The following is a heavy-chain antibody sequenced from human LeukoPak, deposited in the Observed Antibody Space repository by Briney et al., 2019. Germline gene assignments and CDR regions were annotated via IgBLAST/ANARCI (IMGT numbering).Heavy chain of an antibody. CDR1: GFTFSNYW. CDR2: IKQDGSEK. J-gene: IGHJ6*03. D-gene: IGHD2-2*01. V-gene: IGHV3-7*01. CDR3: VRESRRYQLPGLNDYYYMDV. Sequence: GGSLRLSCAASGFTFSNYWMNWVRQAPGKGLEWVANIKQDGSEKYYVDSVKGRFTISRDIAKNSLYLQMNSLRAEDTAVYYCVRESRRYQLPGLNDYYYMDVWGKGTTVTVSS.